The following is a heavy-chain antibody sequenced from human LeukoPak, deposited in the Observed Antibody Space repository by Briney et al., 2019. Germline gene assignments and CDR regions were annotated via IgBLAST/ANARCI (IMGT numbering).Heavy chain of an antibody. V-gene: IGHV3-48*01. D-gene: IGHD4-17*01. CDR1: GFTFSSYS. J-gene: IGHJ1*01. CDR3: ASDPPGYGDYDEVGYFQH. CDR2: ISSSSSTI. Sequence: QAGGSLRLSCAASGFTFSSYSMNWVRQAPGKGLEWVSYISSSSSTIYYADSVKGRFTISRDNAKNSLYLQMNSLRAEDTAVYYCASDPPGYGDYDEVGYFQHWGQGTLVTVSS.